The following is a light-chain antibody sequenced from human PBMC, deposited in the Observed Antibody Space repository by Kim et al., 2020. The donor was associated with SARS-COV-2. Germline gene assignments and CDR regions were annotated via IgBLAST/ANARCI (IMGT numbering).Light chain of an antibody. J-gene: IGKJ4*02. Sequence: EIVMTQSPATLSVSPGERATLSCRASQSISSNLAWYQQKPGQAPRLLIYGASTRATGIPPSFSGSESGTEFTLTISSLQSEDFAVYYCQQYNNWPRTFGGGTKVEIK. CDR2: GAS. CDR3: QQYNNWPRT. V-gene: IGKV3-15*01. CDR1: QSISSN.